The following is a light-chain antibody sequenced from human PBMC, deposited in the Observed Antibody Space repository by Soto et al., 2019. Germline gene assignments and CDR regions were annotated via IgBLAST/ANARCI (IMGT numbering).Light chain of an antibody. V-gene: IGKV3-15*01. J-gene: IGKJ5*01. CDR1: QSVSGD. CDR3: QQYKSRPIT. CDR2: GQV. Sequence: EIVMMQSPATLSVSPGERATLSCRASQSVSGDLAWYQQKPGQAPRPLIYGQVTRATGIPARVSGSGSGTEFTLTSSGLQSEDCAIYFCQQYKSRPITFGQGTRRESK.